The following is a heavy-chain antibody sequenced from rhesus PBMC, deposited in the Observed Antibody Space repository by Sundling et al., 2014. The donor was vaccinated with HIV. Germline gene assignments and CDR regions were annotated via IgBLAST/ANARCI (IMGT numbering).Heavy chain of an antibody. CDR2: ISGSGGTT. CDR3: TRDDGWELHGS. V-gene: IGHV4-173*01. D-gene: IGHD1-44*01. CDR1: GASISGNY. J-gene: IGHJ4*01. Sequence: QLQLQESGPGLVKPSETLSLTCAVSGASISGNYWSWIRQPPGKGLDWIGRISGSGGTTDYNPSLKSRVTISTDTSRTQFSLKLRAVTAADTAIYYCTRDDGWELHGSWGQGVLVTVSS.